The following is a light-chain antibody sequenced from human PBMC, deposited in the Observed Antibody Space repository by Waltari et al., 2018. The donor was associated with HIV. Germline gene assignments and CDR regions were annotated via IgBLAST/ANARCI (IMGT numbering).Light chain of an antibody. CDR1: TSNIGKNY. V-gene: IGLV1-51*01. CDR3: GTWDNSLSAGV. Sequence: QSVLTQPPSVSAAPGQKVTISCSGSTSNIGKNYVSWYQQLPGTAPKLLIYDNKARPSGIPDRFSGSKSGTSATLGITGLQTGDEAAYYCGTWDNSLSAGVFGGGTKLTVL. CDR2: DNK. J-gene: IGLJ3*02.